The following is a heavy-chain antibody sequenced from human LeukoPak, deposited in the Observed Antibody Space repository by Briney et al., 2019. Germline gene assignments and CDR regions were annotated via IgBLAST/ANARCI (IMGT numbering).Heavy chain of an antibody. CDR2: IYTSGST. J-gene: IGHJ3*02. CDR3: ARVDFWSGHPQRGDAFDI. D-gene: IGHD3-3*01. CDR1: GGSIRSYY. Sequence: SETLSLTCTVSGGSIRSYYWSGIRQPAGKGLEWIGRIYTSGSTNYNPSLKSRVTMSVDTSKNQFSLKLSSVTAADTAVYYCARVDFWSGHPQRGDAFDIWGQGTMVTVSS. V-gene: IGHV4-4*07.